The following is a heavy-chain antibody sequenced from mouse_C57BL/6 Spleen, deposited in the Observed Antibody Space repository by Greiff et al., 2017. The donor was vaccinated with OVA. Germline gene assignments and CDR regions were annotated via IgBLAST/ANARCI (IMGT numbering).Heavy chain of an antibody. CDR2: INPSNGGT. CDR1: GYTFTSYW. V-gene: IGHV1-53*01. J-gene: IGHJ2*01. CDR3: ARSGNLYYGTLDY. D-gene: IGHD1-1*01. Sequence: QVQLQQPGTELVKPGASVKLSCKASGYTFTSYWMHWVKQRPGQGLEWIGNINPSNGGTNYNEKFKSKATLTVDKSSSTAYMQLSSLTSEYAAVYYCARSGNLYYGTLDYWGQGTTLTVSS.